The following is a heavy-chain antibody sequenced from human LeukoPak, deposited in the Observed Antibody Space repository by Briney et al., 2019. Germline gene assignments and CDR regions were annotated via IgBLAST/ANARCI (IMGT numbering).Heavy chain of an antibody. Sequence: SETLSLTCTVSGASISGSSGSYWGWIRQPPGKGLEWISSINYSGTTHYNPFLKSRVSISVDTSKNQFSLNLNSVTAADTAVYYCARQSAGTASIYYFAYWGQGILVTVSS. CDR1: GASISGSSGSY. V-gene: IGHV4-39*01. J-gene: IGHJ4*02. CDR3: ARQSAGTASIYYFAY. D-gene: IGHD2-21*02. CDR2: INYSGTT.